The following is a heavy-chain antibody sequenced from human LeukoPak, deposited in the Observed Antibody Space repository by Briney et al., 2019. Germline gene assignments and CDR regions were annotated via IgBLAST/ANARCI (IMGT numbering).Heavy chain of an antibody. CDR2: IYTTGKT. CDR3: ARHGYTASLYFLGF. Sequence: SETLSLTCTVSSGSINSYYWGWVRQPAGRGQEWIGRIYTTGKTDYNPSLKSRLTMSVDTSKRQFSLNLTSVTAADTAIYFCARHGYTASLYFLGFWSQGTLVTVSS. V-gene: IGHV4-4*07. D-gene: IGHD3-16*01. J-gene: IGHJ4*02. CDR1: SGSINSYY.